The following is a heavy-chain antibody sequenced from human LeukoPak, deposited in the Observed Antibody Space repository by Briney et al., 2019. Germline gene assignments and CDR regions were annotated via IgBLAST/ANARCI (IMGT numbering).Heavy chain of an antibody. V-gene: IGHV3-43D*03. CDR3: AKDLGGSGSSELDY. D-gene: IGHD3-10*01. Sequence: PGGSLRLSCAASGFTFDDYAMHWVRQAPGKGLEWVSLISWDGGSTYYADSVKGRFTTSRDNSKNSLYLQMNSLRAEDTALYYCAKDLGGSGSSELDYWGQGTLVTVSS. CDR2: ISWDGGST. J-gene: IGHJ4*02. CDR1: GFTFDDYA.